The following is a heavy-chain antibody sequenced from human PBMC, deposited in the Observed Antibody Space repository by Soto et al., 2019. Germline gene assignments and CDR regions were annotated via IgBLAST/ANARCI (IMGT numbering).Heavy chain of an antibody. CDR2: IHYSGTT. D-gene: IGHD6-13*01. V-gene: IGHV4-59*01. CDR3: AAGEASSRNLAPYYLDF. Sequence: ETLSLTCTVSGGSMRNYFWTWIRQPPGKGLEWIAYIHYSGTTSFFPSYNPSLRSRVTISEDTSKNQFSLKLLSVTTADTAVYFCAAGEASSRNLAPYYLDFWGQGTLVTVS. J-gene: IGHJ4*02. CDR1: GGSMRNYF.